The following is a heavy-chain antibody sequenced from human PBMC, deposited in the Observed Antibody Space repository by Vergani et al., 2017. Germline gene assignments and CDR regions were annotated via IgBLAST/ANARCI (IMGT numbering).Heavy chain of an antibody. CDR1: GFTSAGYA. V-gene: IGHV3-9*02. CDR2: ISWNSNSI. D-gene: IGHD5-12*01. J-gene: IGHJ4*02. CDR3: AKGSRGYTGYFFDY. Sequence: EVQLEESGGGLVLPGRSLRLSCVASGFTSAGYAMHWVRQAPGKGLEWVSGISWNSNSIGYADSVKGRFTISRDNAKNSLYLQMNSLRAEDTALYYCAKGSRGYTGYFFDYWGQGTLATVSS.